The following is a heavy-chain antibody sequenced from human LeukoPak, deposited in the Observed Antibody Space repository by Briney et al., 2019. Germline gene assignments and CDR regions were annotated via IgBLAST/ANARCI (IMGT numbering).Heavy chain of an antibody. D-gene: IGHD2-21*02. V-gene: IGHV4-34*01. CDR2: INPSGST. Sequence: SETLSLTCTVFGGSFSGYYWSWIRQPPDKGLEWIGEINPSGSTNYNPSLKTRVTISTDTSKNHFSLNLNSVTAPDTGVYYCVRGSRVYCGGDCYYYWGQGTLVTVSS. CDR3: VRGSRVYCGGDCYYY. J-gene: IGHJ4*02. CDR1: GGSFSGYY.